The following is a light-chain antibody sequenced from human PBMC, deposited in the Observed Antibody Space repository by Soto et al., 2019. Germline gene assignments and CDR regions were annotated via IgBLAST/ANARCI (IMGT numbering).Light chain of an antibody. J-gene: IGKJ1*01. CDR3: QQYYSYPRT. CDR1: QGISSY. CDR2: AAS. Sequence: AIRMTQSPSSFSASTGARVTITCRASQGISSYLAWYQQKPGKAPTLLIYAASTLQSGVPSRFSGSGSGTDFTLTTSCLQSEDFATYYCQQYYSYPRTFGQGTKVEIK. V-gene: IGKV1-8*01.